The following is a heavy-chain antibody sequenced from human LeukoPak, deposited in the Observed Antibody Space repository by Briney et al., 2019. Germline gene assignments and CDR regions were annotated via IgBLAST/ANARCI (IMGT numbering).Heavy chain of an antibody. Sequence: GGSLRLSCAASGFTFSSYSMNWVRQAPGKGLEWVSYISSSSGAIYYADSVKGRFTISRDNAKNSLYLQMNSLRDEDTAVYYCARGITMIVVAPGYWGQGTLVTVSS. CDR3: ARGITMIVVAPGY. J-gene: IGHJ4*02. CDR2: ISSSSGAI. V-gene: IGHV3-48*02. CDR1: GFTFSSYS. D-gene: IGHD3-22*01.